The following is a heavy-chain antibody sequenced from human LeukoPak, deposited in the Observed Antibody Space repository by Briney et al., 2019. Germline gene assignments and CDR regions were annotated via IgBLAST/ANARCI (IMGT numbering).Heavy chain of an antibody. CDR1: GFTFSSYA. CDR2: ISGSGGST. V-gene: IGHV3-23*01. J-gene: IGHJ4*02. D-gene: IGHD2-2*01. CDR3: AKPYGGIVVVPAAYFDY. Sequence: PGGSLRLSCAASGFTFSSYAMSWVRQAPGKGLEWVSAISGSGGSTYYADSVTGRFTISRDNSKNTLYLQMNSLRAEDTAVYYCAKPYGGIVVVPAAYFDYWGQGILVTVSS.